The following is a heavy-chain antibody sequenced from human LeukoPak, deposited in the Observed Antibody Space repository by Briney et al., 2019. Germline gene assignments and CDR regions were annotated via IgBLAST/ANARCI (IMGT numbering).Heavy chain of an antibody. Sequence: ASVKVSCKASGGTFSSYATSWVRQAPGQGLEWMGGIIPIFGTANYAQKFQGRVTITADEYTSTAYMELSSLRSEDTAVYHCASKEMATITVPYGMDVWGQGTTVTVSS. V-gene: IGHV1-69*13. CDR2: IIPIFGTA. CDR3: ASKEMATITVPYGMDV. D-gene: IGHD5-24*01. CDR1: GGTFSSYA. J-gene: IGHJ6*02.